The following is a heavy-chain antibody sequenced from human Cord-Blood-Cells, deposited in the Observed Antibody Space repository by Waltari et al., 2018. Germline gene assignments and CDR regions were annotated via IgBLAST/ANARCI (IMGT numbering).Heavy chain of an antibody. D-gene: IGHD5-12*01. CDR1: GYTFTSNG. J-gene: IGHJ4*02. Sequence: QVQLVQSGAEVKKPGASVKVSCKASGYTFTSNGISWVRQAPGQGLEWMGWNSTCKSNTDNAQKVQGRVTMTPDTSTSTAYMERRSLRSDGTAVECCARAWPFRGEPYVKESVYDFDYRGQGTLVTVSS. CDR2: NSTCKSNT. CDR3: ARAWPFRGEPYVKESVYDFDY. V-gene: IGHV1-18*01.